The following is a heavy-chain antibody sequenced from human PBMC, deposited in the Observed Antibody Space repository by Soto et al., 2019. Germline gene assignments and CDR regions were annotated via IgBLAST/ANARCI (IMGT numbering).Heavy chain of an antibody. CDR2: IYWDDDK. Sequence: QITLKESGPTLVKPTQTLTLTCTFSGFSLSTSGVGVGWIRQPPGKALEWLALIYWDDDKRYSPSLKSRLSITKDTYKHQVVLTLTNMDPADTATYYCAHDSSGLYGFDFWGQGTLVTVSS. J-gene: IGHJ4*02. CDR1: GFSLSTSGVG. D-gene: IGHD6-19*01. CDR3: AHDSSGLYGFDF. V-gene: IGHV2-5*02.